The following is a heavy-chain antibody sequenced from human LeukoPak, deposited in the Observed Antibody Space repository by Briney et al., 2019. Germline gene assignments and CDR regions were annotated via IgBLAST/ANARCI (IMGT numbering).Heavy chain of an antibody. D-gene: IGHD5-18*01. CDR1: GYSISSGYY. V-gene: IGHV4-38-2*02. Sequence: PSETLSLTCTVSGYSISSGYYWGWIRQPPGKGLEWIGSIYYSGSTYYNPSLKSRVTISVDTSKNQFSLKLSSVTAADTAVYYCAREYSYGSSYYFDYWGQGTLVTVSS. CDR2: IYYSGST. J-gene: IGHJ4*02. CDR3: AREYSYGSSYYFDY.